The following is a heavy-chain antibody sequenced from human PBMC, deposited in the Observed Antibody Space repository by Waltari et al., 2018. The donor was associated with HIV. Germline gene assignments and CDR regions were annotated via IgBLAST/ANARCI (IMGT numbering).Heavy chain of an antibody. CDR1: GYTLTSYS. J-gene: IGHJ3*02. D-gene: IGHD3-10*01. CDR3: ARDLRGRITNRRAFDI. CDR2: ISAYNGNT. V-gene: IGHV1-18*01. Sequence: QVQLVQSGAEVKKPGALVKVSCKASGYTLTSYSLSWLRQAPGQGLEWMGWISAYNGNTNYAQKLQGRVTMTTDTSTSTAYMELRSLRSDDTAVYYCARDLRGRITNRRAFDIWGQGTMVTVSS.